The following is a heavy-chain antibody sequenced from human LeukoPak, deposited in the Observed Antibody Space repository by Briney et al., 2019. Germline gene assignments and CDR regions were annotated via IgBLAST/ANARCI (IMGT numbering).Heavy chain of an antibody. D-gene: IGHD2/OR15-2a*01. J-gene: IGHJ5*02. Sequence: GGSLRLSCAASGFTFSTYAMTWFRQAPGKGLEWVSTISNSGGSTDYADSVKGRFTISRDNSKNTLYLQMNSLSAEDTAVYYCARSNYDSTTFYYHLDLWGQGTLVTVSS. CDR2: ISNSGGST. CDR1: GFTFSTYA. CDR3: ARSNYDSTTFYYHLDL. V-gene: IGHV3-23*01.